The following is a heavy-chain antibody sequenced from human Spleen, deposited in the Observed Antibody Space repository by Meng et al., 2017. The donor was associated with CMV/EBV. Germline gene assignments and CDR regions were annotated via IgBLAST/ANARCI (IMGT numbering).Heavy chain of an antibody. CDR3: TRRTLPFEV. J-gene: IGHJ4*02. Sequence: EQLQQWGAGLVKLSETRSLPCAVYGGSFSGYYWGWFRHSPGKGLEWIGEINDIGDTNYNPSLKSRVTISVDTSKNRFSLKLGSVTAADRAVYYCTRRTLPFEVWGQGTLVTVSS. CDR2: INDIGDT. CDR1: GGSFSGYY. D-gene: IGHD1-14*01. V-gene: IGHV4-34*01.